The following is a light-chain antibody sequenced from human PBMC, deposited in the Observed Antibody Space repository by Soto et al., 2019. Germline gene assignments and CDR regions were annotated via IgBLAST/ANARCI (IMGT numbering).Light chain of an antibody. CDR2: GAS. CDR1: QSVSSN. V-gene: IGKV3-15*01. Sequence: EIVMTQSPATLYVSPGERATLSCRASQSVSSNLAWYQQKPGQAPRLLIYGASTKATGIPARFTGSGSGTEFTLTISSLQYEDFAVYYCQHYNNWPPWTFGQGTKVEIK. J-gene: IGKJ1*01. CDR3: QHYNNWPPWT.